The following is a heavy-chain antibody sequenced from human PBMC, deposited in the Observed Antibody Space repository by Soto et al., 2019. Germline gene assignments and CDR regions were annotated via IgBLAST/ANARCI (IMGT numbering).Heavy chain of an antibody. CDR2: MSYDGTKE. Sequence: GGSQILSTAASGFTLGTYCMHLVRQAPGKGLEWVAAMSYDGTKEYYADSVKGRFTISRDNSRNTLFLQLNGLRAEDTAVYYCAKEYGSTWIDHWGQGTLVTVSS. V-gene: IGHV3-30*18. CDR3: AKEYGSTWIDH. J-gene: IGHJ4*02. D-gene: IGHD6-13*01. CDR1: GFTLGTYC.